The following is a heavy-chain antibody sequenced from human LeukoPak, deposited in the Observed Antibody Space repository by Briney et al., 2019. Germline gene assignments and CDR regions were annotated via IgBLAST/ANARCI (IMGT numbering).Heavy chain of an antibody. J-gene: IGHJ6*03. CDR3: ARGPVSYSYYYYMDV. Sequence: EASVKVSCKASGYTFTSYYMHWVRQAPGQGLEWMGIINPSGGSTSYAQKFQGRVTMTRDMSTSTVYMELSRLTSDDTAVYYCARGPVSYSYYYYMDVWGKGTTITVSS. CDR1: GYTFTSYY. CDR2: INPSGGST. V-gene: IGHV1-46*01.